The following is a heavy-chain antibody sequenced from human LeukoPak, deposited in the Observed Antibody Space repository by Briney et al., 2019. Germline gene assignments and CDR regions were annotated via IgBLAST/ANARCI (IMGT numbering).Heavy chain of an antibody. D-gene: IGHD6-13*01. CDR1: GGSFSGYY. J-gene: IGHJ5*02. Sequence: SETLSLTCAVYGGSFSGYYWSWIRQPPGKGLEWIGYTYYSGNSNYNPSLKSRVTISVDTSKNQFSLKLSSVTAADTAVYYCARDSGSSWFDPWGQGTLVTVSS. CDR2: TYYSGNS. V-gene: IGHV4-59*01. CDR3: ARDSGSSWFDP.